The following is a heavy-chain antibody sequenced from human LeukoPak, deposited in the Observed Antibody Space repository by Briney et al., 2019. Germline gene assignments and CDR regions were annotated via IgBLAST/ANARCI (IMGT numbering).Heavy chain of an antibody. CDR1: GVSFSGYY. Sequence: PSETLSLTCAVYGVSFSGYYWSWIRQPPGKGLEWIGEINHSGGTNYNPSLKSRVTISVDTSKNQFSLKLSSVTAADTAVYYCARAGLLWFGEFDYWGQGTLVTVSS. D-gene: IGHD3-10*01. CDR2: INHSGGT. CDR3: ARAGLLWFGEFDY. V-gene: IGHV4-34*01. J-gene: IGHJ4*02.